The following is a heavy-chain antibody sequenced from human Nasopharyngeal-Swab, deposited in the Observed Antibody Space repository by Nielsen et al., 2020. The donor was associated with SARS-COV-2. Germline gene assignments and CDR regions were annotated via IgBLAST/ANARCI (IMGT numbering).Heavy chain of an antibody. J-gene: IGHJ6*03. CDR3: ARGQGRSIWERGYYYHYMDV. D-gene: IGHD6-13*01. Sequence: WIRQPPGKGLEWIGEINQSGGTKYSPSLKSRVTISVDTSKNQFSLKVRSVTAADTAVYYCARGQGRSIWERGYYYHYMDVWGIGTTVTVSS. CDR2: INQSGGT. V-gene: IGHV4-34*01.